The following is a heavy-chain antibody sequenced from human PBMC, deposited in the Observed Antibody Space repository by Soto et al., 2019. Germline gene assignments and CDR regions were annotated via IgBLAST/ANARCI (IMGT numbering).Heavy chain of an antibody. CDR3: ARARWGSSASVDWFDP. CDR1: GYTFTGYY. V-gene: IGHV1-2*04. CDR2: INPNSGGT. Sequence: QVQLVQSGAEVKKPGASVKVSCKASGYTFTGYYMHWVRQAPGQGLEWMGWINPNSGGTNYAQKFQGWVTMTRDTAISRAYMELSRLRSDDTAVYYCARARWGSSASVDWFDPWGQGTLVTVSS. D-gene: IGHD6-6*01. J-gene: IGHJ5*02.